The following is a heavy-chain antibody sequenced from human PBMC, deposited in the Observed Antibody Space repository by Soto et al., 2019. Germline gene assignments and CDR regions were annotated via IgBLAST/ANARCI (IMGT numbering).Heavy chain of an antibody. CDR1: GGCISSGDCY. CDR3: ARWWSGSRQGFDP. V-gene: IGHV4-31*02. Sequence: QVQRQESGPGLVKPSQTLSLTWTVSGGCISSGDCYWSWIRQHPGKGLEWIGYIYYSGSTYYNPSLKSRVTISVDTSKNQFSLKLSSVTAAYTAVYYCARWWSGSRQGFDPWGQGTLVTVSS. CDR2: IYYSGST. J-gene: IGHJ5*02. D-gene: IGHD3-3*01.